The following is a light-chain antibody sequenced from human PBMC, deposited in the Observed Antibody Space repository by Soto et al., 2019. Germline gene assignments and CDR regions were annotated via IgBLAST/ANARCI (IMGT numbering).Light chain of an antibody. Sequence: QSVLTQPASVSGSPGQSITISCTGTTSDVGGYNYVSWYQQHPGKVPKLLIHEVSNRPSGVSNRFSGSESGNTASLTISGLQAEDEADYYCLSKTSSISYVFGTGTKVTVL. CDR2: EVS. CDR3: LSKTSSISYV. V-gene: IGLV2-14*01. CDR1: TSDVGGYNY. J-gene: IGLJ1*01.